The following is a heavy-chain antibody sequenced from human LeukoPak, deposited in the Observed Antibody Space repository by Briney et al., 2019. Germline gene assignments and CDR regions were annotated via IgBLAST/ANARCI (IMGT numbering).Heavy chain of an antibody. D-gene: IGHD5-24*01. CDR2: ISAYNGNT. J-gene: IGHJ4*02. CDR1: GYTFTSYG. V-gene: IGHV1-18*01. Sequence: GASVKVSCKASGYTFTSYGISWVRQAPGQGLEWMGWISAYNGNTNYAQKLQGRVTMTTDTSTSTAYMELRSLRSDDTAVYYCAREPSWEMATIPYYFDYWGQGTLVTVSS. CDR3: AREPSWEMATIPYYFDY.